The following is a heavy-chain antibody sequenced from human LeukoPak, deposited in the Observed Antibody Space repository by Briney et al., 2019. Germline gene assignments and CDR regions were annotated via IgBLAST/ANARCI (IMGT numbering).Heavy chain of an antibody. Sequence: SETLSLTCTVSGGSISSYYWSWIRQPAGKGLEWIGRTYTSGSTNYNPSLKSRVTMSVDTSKNQFSLKLSSVTAADTAVYYCARERLGYCTNGVCYKGGAYYYYGMDVWGQGTTVTVSS. CDR3: ARERLGYCTNGVCYKGGAYYYYGMDV. D-gene: IGHD2-8*01. CDR1: GGSISSYY. V-gene: IGHV4-4*07. CDR2: TYTSGST. J-gene: IGHJ6*02.